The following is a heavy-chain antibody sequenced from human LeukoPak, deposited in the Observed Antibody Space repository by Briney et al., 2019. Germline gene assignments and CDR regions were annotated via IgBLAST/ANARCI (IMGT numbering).Heavy chain of an antibody. Sequence: GGSLRLSCAASGFTFSSYWMSWVPQAPGKGLEWVANIKQDGSEKYYVDSVKGRFTISRDNAKNSLYLQMNSLRAEDTAVYYCARGRGGYSYGSSFDYWGQGTLVTVSS. CDR2: IKQDGSEK. D-gene: IGHD5-18*01. J-gene: IGHJ4*02. CDR1: GFTFSSYW. CDR3: ARGRGGYSYGSSFDY. V-gene: IGHV3-7*01.